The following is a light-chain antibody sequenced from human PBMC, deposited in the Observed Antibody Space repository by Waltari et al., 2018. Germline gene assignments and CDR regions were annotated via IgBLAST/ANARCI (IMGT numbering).Light chain of an antibody. CDR1: QKLSTGSTNRPS. Sequence: DIVMTQSPGSLAVSLGGRAHVNCRSSQKLSTGSTNRPSLAWYQQKEGQPPKLLIFWTSIRQSGVPDRFSGSGSGTDFTLTINNLQADDAAVYFCQQYDSFPRTFGQGTRVAI. CDR3: QQYDSFPRT. CDR2: WTS. V-gene: IGKV4-1*01. J-gene: IGKJ1*01.